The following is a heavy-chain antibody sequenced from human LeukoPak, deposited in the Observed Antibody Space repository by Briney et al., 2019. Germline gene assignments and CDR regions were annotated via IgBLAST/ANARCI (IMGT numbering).Heavy chain of an antibody. CDR1: GFTLSSRDW. CDR3: TIDHIYSGGFYYNDWFDP. Sequence: GGALTLSCVASGFTLSSRDWMTWVRQAPGNGLEWVANRKQDGSEKKYVVSVKGRFTISRDNAKNSVDLQMNSLKIEDTAVYHCTIDHIYSGGFYYNDWFDPWGQGTLVTVSS. D-gene: IGHD2-15*01. V-gene: IGHV3-7*03. CDR2: RKQDGSEK. J-gene: IGHJ5*02.